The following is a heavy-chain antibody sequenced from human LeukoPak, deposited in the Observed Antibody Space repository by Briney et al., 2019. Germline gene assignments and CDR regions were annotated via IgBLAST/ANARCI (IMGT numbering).Heavy chain of an antibody. Sequence: GRSLRLSCAASGFTFDDYAMHWVRQAPGKGLEWVSGISWNSGSIGYADSVKGRFTISRDSAKNSLYLQMNSLRAEDTALYYCARGRRDIVVVVAAHFDYWGQGTLVTVSS. D-gene: IGHD2-15*01. CDR2: ISWNSGSI. V-gene: IGHV3-9*01. CDR3: ARGRRDIVVVVAAHFDY. CDR1: GFTFDDYA. J-gene: IGHJ4*02.